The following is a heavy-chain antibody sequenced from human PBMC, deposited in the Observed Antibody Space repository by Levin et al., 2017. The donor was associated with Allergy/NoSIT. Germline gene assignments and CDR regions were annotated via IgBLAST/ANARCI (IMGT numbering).Heavy chain of an antibody. CDR3: AREYSSSSGKCLDY. D-gene: IGHD6-6*01. V-gene: IGHV3-48*02. CDR1: GFTFSSYT. CDR2: ISSSSSSI. J-gene: IGHJ4*02. Sequence: GGSLRLSFAASGFTFSSYTMNWVRQAPGKGLEWVSYISSSSSSIYYADSVKGRFTISRDNAKSSLFLQMNSLRDEDTAVYYGAREYSSSSGKCLDYWGQGTLVTVSS.